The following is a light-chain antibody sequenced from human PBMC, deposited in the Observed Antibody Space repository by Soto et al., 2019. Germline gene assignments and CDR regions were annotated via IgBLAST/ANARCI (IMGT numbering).Light chain of an antibody. CDR1: SNDVGLYKY. CDR2: EVS. CDR3: SSYASSTALI. V-gene: IGLV2-14*01. J-gene: IGLJ2*01. Sequence: QSALTQPASVSGSPGQSITISCTGTSNDVGLYKYVSWYQQHPGKAPKLIIYEVSNRPSGVSNRFSGSKSGNTASLTISGLQAEDEADYCCSSYASSTALIFGGGTKLTVL.